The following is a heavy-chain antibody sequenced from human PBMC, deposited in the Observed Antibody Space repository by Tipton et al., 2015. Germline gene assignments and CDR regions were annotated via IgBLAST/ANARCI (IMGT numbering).Heavy chain of an antibody. Sequence: GLVKPSEILSLTCTVSGGSVISGNYYRSWIRQPPGKELEWIGYIQYSGSTNYNPSLKSRVTISVDTSKNQFSLRVRSVTAADTAVYYCAREAYSSSGLIFDYWGQGTLVIASS. V-gene: IGHV4-61*01. CDR2: IQYSGST. CDR3: AREAYSSSGLIFDY. J-gene: IGHJ4*02. CDR1: GGSVISGNYY. D-gene: IGHD6-6*01.